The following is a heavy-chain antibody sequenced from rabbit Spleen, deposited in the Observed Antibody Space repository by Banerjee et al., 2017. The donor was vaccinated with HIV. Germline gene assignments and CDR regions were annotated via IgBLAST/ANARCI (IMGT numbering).Heavy chain of an antibody. CDR2: IAGSGSAFT. Sequence: QSLEESGGDLVKPGASLTLTCTASGFSFSSSDYMCWVRQAPGKGLEWIACIAGSGSAFTYSATWAKGRFTCSKASSTTVTLQMTSLTVADTATYFCARDTGSSFSSYGMDLWGQGTLVTVS. J-gene: IGHJ6*01. V-gene: IGHV1S40*01. CDR1: GFSFSSSDY. CDR3: ARDTGSSFSSYGMDL. D-gene: IGHD8-1*01.